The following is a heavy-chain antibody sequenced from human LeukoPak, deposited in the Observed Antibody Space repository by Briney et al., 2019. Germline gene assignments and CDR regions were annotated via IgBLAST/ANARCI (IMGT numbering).Heavy chain of an antibody. CDR2: ISYDGSNK. J-gene: IGHJ6*02. V-gene: IGHV3-30*18. Sequence: PGRSLRLSCAASGFTFSSYGVHWVRQAPGKGLEWVAVISYDGSNKYYADSVKGRFTISRDNSKNTLYLQMNSLRAEDTAVYYCAKDRGLWFPHGMDVWGQGTTVTVSS. D-gene: IGHD3-10*01. CDR1: GFTFSSYG. CDR3: AKDRGLWFPHGMDV.